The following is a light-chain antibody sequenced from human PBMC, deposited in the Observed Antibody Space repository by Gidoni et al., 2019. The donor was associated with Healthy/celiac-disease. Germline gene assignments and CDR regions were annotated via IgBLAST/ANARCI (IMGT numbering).Light chain of an antibody. CDR1: QSVSSN. CDR3: QQYNNWPWT. V-gene: IGKV3-15*01. J-gene: IGKJ1*01. Sequence: ERVMTQSPATLSVSPGERATLSCRASQSVSSNLAWYQQKPGQAPRLLIYGASTRAPGIPARFSGSGSGTEFTLTISSLQSEDFAVYYCQQYNNWPWTFGQGTKVEIK. CDR2: GAS.